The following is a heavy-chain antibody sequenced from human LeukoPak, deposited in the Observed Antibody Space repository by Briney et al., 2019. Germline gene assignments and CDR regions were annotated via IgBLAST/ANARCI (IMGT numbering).Heavy chain of an antibody. V-gene: IGHV1-8*01. Sequence: ASVRVSCKPSGYTFTRYDINGVRQAAGQGREWMGWMNPNSENKGYAPKFHRGDTMTRTTSIRTVYMEWRSLRSEDRAVYYCARVSRLFYYDAFDIWGQGTMVTVSS. CDR2: MNPNSENK. D-gene: IGHD2-8*01. CDR1: GYTFTRYD. J-gene: IGHJ3*02. CDR3: ARVSRLFYYDAFDI.